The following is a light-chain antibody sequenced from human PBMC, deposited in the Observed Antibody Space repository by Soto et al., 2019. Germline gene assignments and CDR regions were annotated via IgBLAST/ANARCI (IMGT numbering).Light chain of an antibody. Sequence: EIVLTQSPGTLSLSPGERATLSCRASQSVSSSYLAWYQQKPGQAPRLLIYGASSRATGIPARFSGSGSGTAFTLTISRLEPEDFAVYYCQQYGSSPLTFGGGTKVEI. J-gene: IGKJ4*01. CDR2: GAS. V-gene: IGKV3-20*01. CDR1: QSVSSSY. CDR3: QQYGSSPLT.